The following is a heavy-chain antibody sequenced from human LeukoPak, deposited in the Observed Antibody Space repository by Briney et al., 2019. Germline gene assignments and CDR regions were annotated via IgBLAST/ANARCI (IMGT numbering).Heavy chain of an antibody. CDR3: ARDHSTYYYGSGSDNWFDP. CDR1: GGSISSGDYY. CDR2: IYYSGST. Sequence: SETLSLTCTVSGGSISSGDYYWSWIRQPPGKGLEWIGYIYYSGSTYYNPSLKSRVTISVDTSKNQFSLKLSSVTAADTAVYYRARDHSTYYYGSGSDNWFDPWGQGTLVTVSS. V-gene: IGHV4-30-4*08. D-gene: IGHD3-10*01. J-gene: IGHJ5*02.